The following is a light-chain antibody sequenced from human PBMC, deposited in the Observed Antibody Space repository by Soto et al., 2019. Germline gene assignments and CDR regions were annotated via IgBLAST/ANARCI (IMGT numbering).Light chain of an antibody. CDR1: QSVSSN. J-gene: IGKJ4*01. CDR3: QQYNNWPPLT. Sequence: EIVMTQSPATLSVSRGERATLSCRASQSVSSNLAWYQQQPGQTPRLLIYGASTRATSIPARFSGSGSGTEFTRIISSMQSEDFAVYYCQQYNNWPPLTFGGATKVEIK. V-gene: IGKV3-15*01. CDR2: GAS.